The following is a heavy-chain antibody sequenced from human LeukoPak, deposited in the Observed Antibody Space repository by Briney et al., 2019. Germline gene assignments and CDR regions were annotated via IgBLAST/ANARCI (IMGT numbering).Heavy chain of an antibody. CDR2: IYTSGST. D-gene: IGHD2-2*02. CDR1: GGSISSYY. CDR3: ARVWQDCSSTSCHRGFDY. J-gene: IGHJ4*02. V-gene: IGHV4-4*07. Sequence: TSETLSLTCTVSGGSISSYYWSWIRQPAGKGLEWIGRIYTSGSTNYNPSLKSRVTMSVDTSKNQFSLKLSSVTAADTAVYYCARVWQDCSSTSCHRGFDYWGQGTLVTVSS.